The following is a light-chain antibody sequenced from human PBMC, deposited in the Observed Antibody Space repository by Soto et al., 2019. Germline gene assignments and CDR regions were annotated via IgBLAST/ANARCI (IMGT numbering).Light chain of an antibody. Sequence: QSALTQPASVPGSPGHSITISCTGTSSDVGGYNYVSWYQQHPGKAPKLMIYDVSNRPSGVSNRFSGSKSGNTASLTISGLQAEDEADYYCSSYTSSSTLYVFGTGTKVTVL. CDR3: SSYTSSSTLYV. CDR1: SSDVGGYNY. CDR2: DVS. V-gene: IGLV2-14*01. J-gene: IGLJ1*01.